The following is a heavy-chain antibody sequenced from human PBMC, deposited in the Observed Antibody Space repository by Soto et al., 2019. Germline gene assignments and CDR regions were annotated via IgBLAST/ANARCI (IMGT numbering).Heavy chain of an antibody. V-gene: IGHV4-34*01. D-gene: IGHD2-15*01. J-gene: IGHJ3*02. CDR2: INHSGST. CDR1: GGSFSGYY. Sequence: PSETLSLTCAVYGGSFSGYYWSGIRQPPGKGLEWIGEINHSGSTNYNPSLKSRVTISVDTSKNQFSLKLSSVTAADTAVYYCARYPTYCSGGSCYSRSAFDIWGQGAMVTVSS. CDR3: ARYPTYCSGGSCYSRSAFDI.